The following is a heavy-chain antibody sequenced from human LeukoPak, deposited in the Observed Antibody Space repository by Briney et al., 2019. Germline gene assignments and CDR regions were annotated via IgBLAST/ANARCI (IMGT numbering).Heavy chain of an antibody. D-gene: IGHD4-17*01. Sequence: GGSLRLSCAASGFTFSSYAMSWVRQAPGKGVEWVSAISGSGGSTYYADSVKDRFSISRDNSKTTVSLQMNSLRAEDTAVYYCAKGRGTAVTSAANYWGQGTLVTVSS. CDR1: GFTFSSYA. J-gene: IGHJ4*02. CDR2: ISGSGGST. CDR3: AKGRGTAVTSAANY. V-gene: IGHV3-23*01.